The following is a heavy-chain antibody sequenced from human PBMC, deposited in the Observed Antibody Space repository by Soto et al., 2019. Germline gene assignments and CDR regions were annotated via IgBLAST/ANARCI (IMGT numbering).Heavy chain of an antibody. CDR1: GYTLTELS. CDR2: FDPEDGET. V-gene: IGHV1-24*01. CDR3: ATGSWRFLERIYYYGMDV. Sequence: APVKVSCKVSGYTLTELSMHWVRQAPGKGLEWMGGFDPEDGETIYAQKFQGRVTMTEDTSTDTAYMELSSLRSEDTAVYYCATGSWRFLERIYYYGMDVCGEGTTVTVSS. D-gene: IGHD3-3*01. J-gene: IGHJ6*04.